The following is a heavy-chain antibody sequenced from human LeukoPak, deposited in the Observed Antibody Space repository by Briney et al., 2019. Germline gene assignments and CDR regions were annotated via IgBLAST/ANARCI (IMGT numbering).Heavy chain of an antibody. J-gene: IGHJ5*02. V-gene: IGHV4-39*01. CDR3: ASTPQYYYGSGSYSGRFDP. CDR1: SGSISSSSYY. Sequence: SETLSLTCTVSSGSISSSSYYWGWIRQPPGKGLEWIGSIYYSGSTYYNPSLKSRVTISVDTSKNQFSLKLSSVTAADMAVYYCASTPQYYYGSGSYSGRFDPWGQGTLVTVSS. CDR2: IYYSGST. D-gene: IGHD3-10*01.